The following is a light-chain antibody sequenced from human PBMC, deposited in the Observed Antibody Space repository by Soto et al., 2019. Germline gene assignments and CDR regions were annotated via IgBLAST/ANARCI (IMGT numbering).Light chain of an antibody. CDR2: DAS. V-gene: IGKV1-5*01. CDR3: QQFGT. Sequence: DIQMTQSPSTLSASVGDRVTITCRASQSINTSLAWYQQKPGKAPKLLIYDASSLESGVPSRFSGSGSGTEFTLTISSLQPDDFATYYCQQFGTFGQGTKVEIQ. J-gene: IGKJ1*01. CDR1: QSINTS.